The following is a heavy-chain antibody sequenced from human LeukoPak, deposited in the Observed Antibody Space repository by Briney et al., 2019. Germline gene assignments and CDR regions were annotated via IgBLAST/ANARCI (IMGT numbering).Heavy chain of an antibody. Sequence: GASVKVSCKASVYTFTSYGISWVRQAPGQGLEWMGWISAYNGNTNYAQKLQGRVTMTTDTSTSTAYMELRSLRSDDTAVYYCAREGHYDSSGYYYGWFDPWGQGTLVTVSS. CDR3: AREGHYDSSGYYYGWFDP. CDR1: VYTFTSYG. V-gene: IGHV1-18*01. D-gene: IGHD3-22*01. CDR2: ISAYNGNT. J-gene: IGHJ5*02.